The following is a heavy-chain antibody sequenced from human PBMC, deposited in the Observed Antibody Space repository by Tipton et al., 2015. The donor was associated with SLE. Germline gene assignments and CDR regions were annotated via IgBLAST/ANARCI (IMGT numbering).Heavy chain of an antibody. CDR3: ARLRGGGPFHDILTGYYIDS. CDR1: SDSLSFTTYY. J-gene: IGHJ4*02. Sequence: TLSLTCAVSSDSLSFTTYYWGWVPQPPGKGLEGIGDFYYTGNTYYNPSLKSRVTISIDTSKSQISLNLSSVTAADTAVYYCARLRGGGPFHDILTGYYIDSWGQETLVTVSS. V-gene: IGHV4-39*01. CDR2: FYYTGNT. D-gene: IGHD3-9*01.